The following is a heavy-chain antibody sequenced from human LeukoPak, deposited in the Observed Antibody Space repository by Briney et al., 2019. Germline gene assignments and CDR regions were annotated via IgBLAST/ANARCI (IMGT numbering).Heavy chain of an antibody. CDR2: INPNSGGT. J-gene: IGHJ4*02. Sequence: GASVKVSCKASGYTFTGYYMHWVRQAPGQGLEWMGRINPNSGGTNYAQKFQGRVTMTRDTSTSTVYMELSSLRSEDTAVYYCARDPQQQLDLSYFDYWGQGTLVTVPS. CDR1: GYTFTGYY. CDR3: ARDPQQQLDLSYFDY. D-gene: IGHD6-13*01. V-gene: IGHV1-2*06.